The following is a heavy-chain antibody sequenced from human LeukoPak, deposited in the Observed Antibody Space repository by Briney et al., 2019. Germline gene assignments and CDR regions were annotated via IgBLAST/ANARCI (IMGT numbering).Heavy chain of an antibody. Sequence: PETLSLTRAVYRGSTTRDYWSSIRQPPGTGLGWMWYYYYGGSTNYNPSLKRRVTISVDTYKNQFSLKLSSVTAADTAVYYGVRVRRRYGPDDAFDIWGQGTMVTVSS. V-gene: IGHV4-59*01. D-gene: IGHD5-18*01. J-gene: IGHJ3*02. CDR1: RGSTTRDY. CDR2: YYYGGST. CDR3: VRVRRRYGPDDAFDI.